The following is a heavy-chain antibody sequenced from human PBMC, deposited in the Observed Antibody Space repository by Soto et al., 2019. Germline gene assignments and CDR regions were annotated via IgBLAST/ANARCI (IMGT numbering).Heavy chain of an antibody. Sequence: SETLSLTCAVSGASISGSYYYWAWLRQSPGKGPEWIGSVFCTGFTSYNPSLESRVSVSVDTSKSQFSLKLSAVTAADTAVYYCATSQKGYNWNYFDHWGQGALVTVSS. CDR3: ATSQKGYNWNYFDH. CDR2: VFCTGFT. CDR1: GASISGSYYY. V-gene: IGHV4-39*01. D-gene: IGHD1-20*01. J-gene: IGHJ4*02.